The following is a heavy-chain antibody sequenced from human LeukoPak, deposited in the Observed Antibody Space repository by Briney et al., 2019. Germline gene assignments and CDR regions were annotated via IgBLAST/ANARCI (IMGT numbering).Heavy chain of an antibody. CDR2: IYTSGST. CDR3: AREERLYSSSWYPRPYYYYMDV. V-gene: IGHV4-4*07. J-gene: IGHJ6*03. CDR1: GGSMSSYY. Sequence: PSETLSLTCSVSGGSMSSYYWSWIRQPAGKGLEWIGRIYTSGSTNYNPSLKSRVTMSVDTSKNQFSLKLTSVTAADTAVYYCAREERLYSSSWYPRPYYYYMDVWGKGTTVIVSS. D-gene: IGHD6-13*01.